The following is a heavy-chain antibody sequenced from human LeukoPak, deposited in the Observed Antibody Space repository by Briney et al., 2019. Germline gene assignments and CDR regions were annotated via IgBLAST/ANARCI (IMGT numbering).Heavy chain of an antibody. V-gene: IGHV3-21*04. D-gene: IGHD3-9*01. CDR3: AKPKLRYFDWVQAPFDY. CDR1: GFTFSFHS. CDR2: ISSSGSFI. J-gene: IGHJ4*02. Sequence: KSGGSLRLSCAASGFTFSFHSMNWFRQAPGKGPEWVSSISSSGSFISYADSVEGRFTISRDNSKNSLYLQMNSLRAEDTALYYCAKPKLRYFDWVQAPFDYWGQGTLVTVSS.